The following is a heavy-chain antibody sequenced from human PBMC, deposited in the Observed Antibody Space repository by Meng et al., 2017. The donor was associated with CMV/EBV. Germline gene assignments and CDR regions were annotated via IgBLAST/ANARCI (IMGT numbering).Heavy chain of an antibody. D-gene: IGHD5-18*01. CDR1: GFTFSSYG. CDR2: IRYDGSNK. V-gene: IGHV3-30*02. CDR3: ARDGWGTAMPEGVNGMDV. Sequence: GESLKISCAASGFTFSSYGMHWVRQAPGKGLEWVAFIRYDGSNKYYADSVKGRFTISRDKSNNTLYLQRNSLRAEDTAVYYCARDGWGTAMPEGVNGMDVWGQGTTVTVSS. J-gene: IGHJ6*02.